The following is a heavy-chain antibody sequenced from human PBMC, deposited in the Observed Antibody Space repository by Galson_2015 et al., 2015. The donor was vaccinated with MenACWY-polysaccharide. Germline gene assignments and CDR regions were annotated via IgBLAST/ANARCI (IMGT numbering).Heavy chain of an antibody. CDR3: ASLPLGNCGSVSCYGYFHH. CDR1: GGSISIGDSY. J-gene: IGHJ1*01. D-gene: IGHD2-2*01. V-gene: IGHV4-30-4*01. CDR2: IYYSGRT. Sequence: TLSLTCTVSGGSISIGDSYWSWIRQSPGKGLEWIGYIYYSGRTNYSPSLKSRATVSLDTSKNQFSLKLSFVTAADTAVYYCASLPLGNCGSVSCYGYFHHWGQGTLVTVSS.